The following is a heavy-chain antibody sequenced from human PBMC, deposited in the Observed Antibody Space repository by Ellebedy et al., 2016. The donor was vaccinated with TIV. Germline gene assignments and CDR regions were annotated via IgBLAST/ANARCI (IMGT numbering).Heavy chain of an antibody. V-gene: IGHV4-39*02. D-gene: IGHD5/OR15-5a*01. CDR2: IYHTGTT. CDR1: GGSVTRTNYY. J-gene: IGHJ4*02. Sequence: SETLSLXXTVSGGSVTRTNYYWGWIRQRPGKGPEWIGNIYHTGTTFYNPSLKSRVTISLDTSKNHFSLKLRSVTAADTAVYYCARRSRVSGHFDYWGQGTLVTVSS. CDR3: ARRSRVSGHFDY.